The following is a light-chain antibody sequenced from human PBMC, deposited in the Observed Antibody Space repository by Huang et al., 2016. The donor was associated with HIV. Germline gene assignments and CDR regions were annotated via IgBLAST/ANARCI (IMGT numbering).Light chain of an antibody. J-gene: IGKJ1*01. CDR2: ATS. CDR1: QGIGNS. V-gene: IGKV1-NL1*01. CDR3: QQYHGIPWT. Sequence: DIQMTQSSSSLSASVGDRVTITCRASQGIGNSLAWYQQKPEKAPRLLLYATSRLESGVPSRFRGSGSGTHYTLTISTLQPEDIASYYCQQYHGIPWTFGQGTKVEIK.